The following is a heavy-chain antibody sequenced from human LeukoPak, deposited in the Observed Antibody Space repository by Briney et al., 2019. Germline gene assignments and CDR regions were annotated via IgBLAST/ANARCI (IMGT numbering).Heavy chain of an antibody. CDR3: ARDRRLTIFGVVTPYYYYMDV. CDR1: GYTFTSYG. J-gene: IGHJ6*03. CDR2: ISAYNGNT. Sequence: ASVKVSCKASGYTFTSYGISWVRQAPGQGLEWMGWISAYNGNTNYAQKLKGRVTMTTDTSTSTAYMEPRSLRSDDTAVYYCARDRRLTIFGVVTPYYYYMDVWGQGTTVTVSS. D-gene: IGHD3-3*01. V-gene: IGHV1-18*01.